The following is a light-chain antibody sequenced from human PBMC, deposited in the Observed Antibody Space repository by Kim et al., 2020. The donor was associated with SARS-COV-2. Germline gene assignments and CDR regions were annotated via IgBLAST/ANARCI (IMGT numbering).Light chain of an antibody. CDR1: QSVLDRSNNKNY. J-gene: IGKJ4*01. CDR2: WTS. CDR3: QQYYTTPPT. V-gene: IGKV4-1*01. Sequence: ATINCKSSQSVLDRSNNKNYLAWYQQKPGQPPKLLVYWTSTRESGVPDRFSGSGSGTDFTLTISSLQAEDVAVYYCQQYYTTPPTFGGGTKVDIK.